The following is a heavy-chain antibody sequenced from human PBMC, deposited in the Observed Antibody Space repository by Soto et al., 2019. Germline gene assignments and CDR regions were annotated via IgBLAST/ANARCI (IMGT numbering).Heavy chain of an antibody. CDR2: IYYSGST. CDR1: GGSISSYY. V-gene: IGHV4-59*01. CDR3: ARAKGLVRGVIITPDAFDT. D-gene: IGHD3-10*01. J-gene: IGHJ3*02. Sequence: SETLSLTCTVSGGSISSYYWSWIRQPPGKGLEWIGYIYYSGSTNYNPSLKSRVTISVDTSKNQFSLKLSSVTAADTAVYYCARAKGLVRGVIITPDAFDTWGQGTMVTVSS.